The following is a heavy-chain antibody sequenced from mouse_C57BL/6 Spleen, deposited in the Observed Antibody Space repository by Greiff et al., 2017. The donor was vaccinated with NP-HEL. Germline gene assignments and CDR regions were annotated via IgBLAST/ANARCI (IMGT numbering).Heavy chain of an antibody. CDR1: GFTFSDYY. CDR2: ISNCGGSS. D-gene: IGHD2-4*01. CDR3: ARQKNYDDFDY. Sequence: EVQGVESGGGLVQPGGSLKLSCAASGFTFSDYYMYWVRQTPEKRLEWVAYISNCGGSSYYPDTVKGRFTITRDNAKNTLYLQMSRLKSEDTAMYYCARQKNYDDFDYWGQGTTLTVSS. J-gene: IGHJ2*01. V-gene: IGHV5-12*01.